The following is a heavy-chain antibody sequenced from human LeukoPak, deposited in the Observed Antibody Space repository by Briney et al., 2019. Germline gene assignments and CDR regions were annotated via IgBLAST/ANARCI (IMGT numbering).Heavy chain of an antibody. J-gene: IGHJ6*03. CDR1: GFTFSDYY. Sequence: GGSLRLSCAASGFTFSDYYMSWIRQAPGKGLEWVSYISSSGSTIYYADSVKGRFTISRDNAKNSLYLQMNRLRAEDTAVYYCAREIGDIVVVPAATDYYYYYYMDVWGKGTTVTVSS. V-gene: IGHV3-11*04. CDR2: ISSSGSTI. D-gene: IGHD2-2*01. CDR3: AREIGDIVVVPAATDYYYYYYMDV.